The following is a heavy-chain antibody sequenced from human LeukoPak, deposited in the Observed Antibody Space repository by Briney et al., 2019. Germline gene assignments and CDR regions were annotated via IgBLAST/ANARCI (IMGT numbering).Heavy chain of an antibody. CDR1: GFTFSSYG. D-gene: IGHD6-19*01. J-gene: IGHJ2*01. CDR3: ARDAGYSSAWSHWYFDL. Sequence: GGSLRLSCAASGFTFSSYGMHWVRQAPGKGLEWVAATSSDGSKKYYADSVKGRFTISRDNSKDTLDLQMNSLKTEDTAVYYCARDAGYSSAWSHWYFDLWGRGTLVTASS. CDR2: TSSDGSKK. V-gene: IGHV3-30*03.